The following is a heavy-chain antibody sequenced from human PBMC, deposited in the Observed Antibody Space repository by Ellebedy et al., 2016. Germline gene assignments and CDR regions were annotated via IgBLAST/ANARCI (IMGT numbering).Heavy chain of an antibody. CDR1: RFTFSKYW. Sequence: GGSLRLXXAASRFTFSKYWMHWVRQGPGQGLEWVSRINSDGSSTTYADSVKGRFTISRDNAKNTLYLQMNSLRAEDTAVYYCARGSITVFGGVDVWGKGTTVTVSS. J-gene: IGHJ6*04. CDR3: ARGSITVFGGVDV. CDR2: INSDGSST. D-gene: IGHD3-3*01. V-gene: IGHV3-74*01.